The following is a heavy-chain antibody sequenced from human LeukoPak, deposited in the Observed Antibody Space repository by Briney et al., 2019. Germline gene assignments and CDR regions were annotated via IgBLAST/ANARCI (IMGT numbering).Heavy chain of an antibody. CDR3: AKDSQSGRYFDWLPNFDY. Sequence: GGSLRLSCAASGFTFDDYTMHWVRQAPGKGLEWVSLISWDGGSTYYADSVKGRFTISRDNSKNSLYLQMNSLRTEDTALYYCAKDSQSGRYFDWLPNFDYWGQGTLVTVSS. J-gene: IGHJ4*02. D-gene: IGHD3-9*01. CDR1: GFTFDDYT. V-gene: IGHV3-43*01. CDR2: ISWDGGST.